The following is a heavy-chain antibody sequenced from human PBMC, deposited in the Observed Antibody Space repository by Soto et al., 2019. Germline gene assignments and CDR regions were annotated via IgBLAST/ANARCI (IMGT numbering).Heavy chain of an antibody. CDR3: ARPKYYYDSSGDAFDI. CDR1: GYTFTSYD. D-gene: IGHD3-22*01. V-gene: IGHV1-8*01. J-gene: IGHJ3*02. Sequence: GASVKVSCNASGYTFTSYDINWVRQATGQGLEWMGWMNPNSGNTGYAQKFQGRVTMTRNTSISTAYMELSSLRSEDTAVYYCARPKYYYDSSGDAFDIWGQVTMVPVS. CDR2: MNPNSGNT.